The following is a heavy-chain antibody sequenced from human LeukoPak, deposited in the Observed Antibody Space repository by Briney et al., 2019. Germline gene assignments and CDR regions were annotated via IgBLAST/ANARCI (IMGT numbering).Heavy chain of an antibody. CDR1: GFTFSSYS. J-gene: IGHJ4*02. Sequence: KTGGSLRLSCAASGFTFSSYSMNWVRQPPGEGLEWVSSISSSSSYIYYADSVKGRFTISRDNAKNSLYLQMNSLRAEDTAVYYCARDNVRYDSSGSSPNWGQGTLVTVSS. CDR2: ISSSSSYI. CDR3: ARDNVRYDSSGSSPN. V-gene: IGHV3-21*01. D-gene: IGHD3-22*01.